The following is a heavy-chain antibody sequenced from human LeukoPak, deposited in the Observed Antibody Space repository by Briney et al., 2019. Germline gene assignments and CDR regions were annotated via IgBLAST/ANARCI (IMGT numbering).Heavy chain of an antibody. J-gene: IGHJ4*02. CDR2: IYPGDSDT. D-gene: IGHD1-26*01. CDR3: ARYNGSYSKSFDS. Sequence: GESLKISCKGSGYSFTNYWIGWVRQTPGKGLEWMGIIYPGDSDTKYRPSFQGQVTISADKSITTAYLQWSSLKASDTAMYYCARYNGSYSKSFDSWGQGTLLTVSS. CDR1: GYSFTNYW. V-gene: IGHV5-51*01.